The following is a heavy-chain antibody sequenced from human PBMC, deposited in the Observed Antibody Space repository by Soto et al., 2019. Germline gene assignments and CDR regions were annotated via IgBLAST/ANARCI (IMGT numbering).Heavy chain of an antibody. CDR1: GGSFSGYY. Sequence: KPSETLSLTCAVYGGSFSGYYWSWIRQPPGKGLEWIGEINHSGSTNYNPSLKSRVTISVDTSKNQFSLKLSSVTAADTAVYYCARGQYYYDSSGYYRQPRFQHWGQGTLVTVSS. V-gene: IGHV4-34*01. CDR2: INHSGST. CDR3: ARGQYYYDSSGYYRQPRFQH. D-gene: IGHD3-22*01. J-gene: IGHJ1*01.